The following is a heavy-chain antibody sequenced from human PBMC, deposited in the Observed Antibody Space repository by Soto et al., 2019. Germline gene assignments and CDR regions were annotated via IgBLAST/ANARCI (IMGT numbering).Heavy chain of an antibody. V-gene: IGHV4-34*01. CDR2: INHSGST. CDR1: GGSFSGYY. J-gene: IGHJ5*02. Sequence: SETLSLTCAVYGGSFSGYYWSWIRQPPGKGLEWIGEINHSGSTNYNPSLKSRVTISVDTSKNRFSLKLSSVTAADTAVYYCARDRIVGATRWFDPWGQGTLVTVSS. CDR3: ARDRIVGATRWFDP. D-gene: IGHD1-26*01.